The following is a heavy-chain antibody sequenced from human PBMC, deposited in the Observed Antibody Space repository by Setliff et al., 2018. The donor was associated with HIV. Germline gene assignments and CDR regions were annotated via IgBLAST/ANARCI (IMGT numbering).Heavy chain of an antibody. Sequence: ASVKVSCKASGYSLSTYAISLVRQAPGQGLEWMGWIDSNNGNRNFAQKFRGRVTMTTDISTNTAYMEVRSLSFDDTAVYYCVRLTADRTNYYYYMDVWGKGTTVTVSS. CDR3: VRLTADRTNYYYYMDV. J-gene: IGHJ6*03. D-gene: IGHD2-8*01. V-gene: IGHV1-18*01. CDR1: GYSLSTYA. CDR2: IDSNNGNR.